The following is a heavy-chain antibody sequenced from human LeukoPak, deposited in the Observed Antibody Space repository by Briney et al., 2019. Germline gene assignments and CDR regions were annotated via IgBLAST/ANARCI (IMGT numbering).Heavy chain of an antibody. CDR1: GFTFNDYA. J-gene: IGHJ4*02. CDR3: SKDRDSSGFAPYFYY. V-gene: IGHV3-9*01. Sequence: PGRSLRLSFAASGFTFNDYAIHWVRQAPGKGLEWASGIGWNSHIIDYEDSVKGRFTISRDNARNSLSLQMNSLRAEDTAFYYCSKDRDSSGFAPYFYYCRRGILVTVSS. CDR2: IGWNSHII. D-gene: IGHD3-22*01.